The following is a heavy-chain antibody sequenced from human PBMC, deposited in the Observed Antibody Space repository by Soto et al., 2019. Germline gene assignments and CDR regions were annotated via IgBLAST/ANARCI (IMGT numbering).Heavy chain of an antibody. V-gene: IGHV5-51*01. Sequence: GESLKISCKGSGYSFTIYWIGWVRQMPGKGLEWMGIIYPGDSDTRYSPSFQGQVTISADKSISTAYLQWSSLKASDTAMYYCARSPAGDSPTNYYYYGMDVWGQGTTVTVSS. CDR2: IYPGDSDT. CDR3: ARSPAGDSPTNYYYYGMDV. J-gene: IGHJ6*02. CDR1: GYSFTIYW. D-gene: IGHD2-21*01.